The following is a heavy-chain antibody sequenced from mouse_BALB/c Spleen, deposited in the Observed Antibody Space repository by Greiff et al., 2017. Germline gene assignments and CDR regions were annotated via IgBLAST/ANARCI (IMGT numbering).Heavy chain of an antibody. J-gene: IGHJ1*01. CDR1: GYTFTSYW. Sequence: QVQLQQSGAELAKPGASVKMSCKASGYTFTSYWMHWVKQRPGQGLEWIGYINPSTGYTEYNQKFKDKATLTADKSSSTAYMQLSSLTSEDSAVYYCARGWGFDVWGAGTTVTVSS. CDR3: ARGWGFDV. CDR2: INPSTGYT. D-gene: IGHD3-3*01. V-gene: IGHV1-7*01.